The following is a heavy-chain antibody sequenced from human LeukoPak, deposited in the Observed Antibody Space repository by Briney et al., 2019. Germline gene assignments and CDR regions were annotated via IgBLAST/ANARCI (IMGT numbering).Heavy chain of an antibody. V-gene: IGHV3-15*01. CDR1: GFAFSKAW. Sequence: GGSRRVACAAAGFAFSKAWMTWVRQAPGKGLEWVGRIKSETDGGTTDYAAPVKGRFTISRDDSKNTLYLQMNSLKTEDTAVYYCTTDGGIHLWPFAAFDIWGQGTMVTVSS. CDR3: TTDGGIHLWPFAAFDI. D-gene: IGHD5-18*01. J-gene: IGHJ3*02. CDR2: IKSETDGGTT.